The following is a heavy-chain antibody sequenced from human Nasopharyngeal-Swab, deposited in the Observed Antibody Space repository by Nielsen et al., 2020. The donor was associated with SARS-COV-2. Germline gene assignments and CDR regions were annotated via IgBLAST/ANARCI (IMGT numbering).Heavy chain of an antibody. CDR3: ARTGAGTPYWYFDL. CDR1: GFTFSSYD. CDR2: IGTAGGT. J-gene: IGHJ2*01. Sequence: GGSLRLSCAASGFTFSSYDMHWVRQATGRGLEWVSAIGTAGGTYYPGSVKGRFTISRENAKNSLYLQMNSLRAGDTAVYYCARTGAGTPYWYFDLWGRGTLVTVSS. D-gene: IGHD6-19*01. V-gene: IGHV3-13*01.